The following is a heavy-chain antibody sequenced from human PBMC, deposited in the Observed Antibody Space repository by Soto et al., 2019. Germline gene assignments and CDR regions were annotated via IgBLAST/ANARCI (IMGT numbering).Heavy chain of an antibody. Sequence: QVQLQQWGAGLLKPSETLSLTCAVYGGFFSGYYWSWIRQPPGKGLEWFGAINHSGSTNYNPSLNSRVTLAVDTSKNQFSLQLSAVTAADTAVYYCARGCGQFRIPVTPTWGQGTLVTVSS. J-gene: IGHJ5*02. V-gene: IGHV4-34*01. CDR2: INHSGST. CDR3: ARGCGQFRIPVTPT. CDR1: GGFFSGYY. D-gene: IGHD5-18*01.